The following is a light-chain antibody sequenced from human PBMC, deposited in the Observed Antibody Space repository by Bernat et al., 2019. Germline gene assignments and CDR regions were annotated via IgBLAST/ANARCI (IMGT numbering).Light chain of an antibody. J-gene: IGKJ1*01. Sequence: DIQMTQSPSSLSASVGDRVTITCRASQNISNYLNWYQQKPGKAPKLLVSAASSLQSGVPSIFSGSGSGTDFTLTISSLQPDDFATYCCQQSSTTPWTFGPGTKVGIK. CDR3: QQSSTTPWT. V-gene: IGKV1-39*01. CDR2: AAS. CDR1: QNISNY.